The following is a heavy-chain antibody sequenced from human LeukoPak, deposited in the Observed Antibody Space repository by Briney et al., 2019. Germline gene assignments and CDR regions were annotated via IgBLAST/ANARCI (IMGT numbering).Heavy chain of an antibody. V-gene: IGHV3-48*03. CDR2: ISSSGSTI. Sequence: PGGSLRLSCAASGFTFSSYEMNWVRQAPGKGLEWVSYISSSGSTIYYADSVKGRFTISRDNSKNTLWLQMNSLRAEDTAVYYCARTGNPATGDYWGQGTLVTVSS. CDR3: ARTGNPATGDY. D-gene: IGHD1-1*01. J-gene: IGHJ4*02. CDR1: GFTFSSYE.